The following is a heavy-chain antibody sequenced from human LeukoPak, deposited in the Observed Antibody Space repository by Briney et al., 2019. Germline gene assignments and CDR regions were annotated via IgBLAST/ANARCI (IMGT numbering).Heavy chain of an antibody. J-gene: IGHJ4*02. V-gene: IGHV4-39*02. CDR2: VSHSGST. Sequence: KPSETLSLTCIVSGDSVSRSGYCWAWFRQTPGKGLEWIASVSHSGSTDYNPSLKSRVIMSVDTSKNHFSLMLTSVSVADTAVYYCARGSGGNSDYWGQGTLVTVSS. CDR1: GDSVSRSGYC. CDR3: ARGSGGNSDY. D-gene: IGHD4-23*01.